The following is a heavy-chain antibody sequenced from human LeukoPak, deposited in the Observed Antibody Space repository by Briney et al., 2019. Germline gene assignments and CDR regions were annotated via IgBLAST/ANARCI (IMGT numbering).Heavy chain of an antibody. J-gene: IGHJ6*02. Sequence: ASVKVSCKASGYTFTGYYMHWVRQAPGQGLEWMGWINPNSGGTNYAQKFQGWVTMTRDTSISTAYMELSRLRSDDTAVYYCARTPGLGGCSGGSCYSVGYYGMDVRGQGTTVTVSS. V-gene: IGHV1-2*04. D-gene: IGHD2-15*01. CDR1: GYTFTGYY. CDR2: INPNSGGT. CDR3: ARTPGLGGCSGGSCYSVGYYGMDV.